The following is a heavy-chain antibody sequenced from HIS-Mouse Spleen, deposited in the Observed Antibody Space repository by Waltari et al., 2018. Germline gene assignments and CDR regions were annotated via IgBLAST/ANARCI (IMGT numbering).Heavy chain of an antibody. Sequence: QLQLQESGPGLVKPSETLSLTCTVSGGSISSSSYYWGWIRQPPGKGLEWIGSIYYSGSNHYNPSLKIRVTISVDTSKNQFSLKLSSVTAADTAVYYCAREIPYSSSWYDWYFDLWGRGTLVTVSS. CDR3: AREIPYSSSWYDWYFDL. CDR2: IYYSGSN. J-gene: IGHJ2*01. V-gene: IGHV4-39*07. D-gene: IGHD6-13*01. CDR1: GGSISSSSYY.